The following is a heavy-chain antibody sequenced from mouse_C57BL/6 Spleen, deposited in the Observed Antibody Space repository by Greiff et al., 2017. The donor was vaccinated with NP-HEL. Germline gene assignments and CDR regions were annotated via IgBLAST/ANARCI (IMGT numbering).Heavy chain of an antibody. CDR3: ARGSDGYLFFAY. V-gene: IGHV1-26*01. J-gene: IGHJ3*01. D-gene: IGHD2-3*01. CDR1: GYTFTDYY. Sequence: EVQLQQSGPELVKPGASVKISCKASGYTFTDYYMNWVKQSHGKSLEWIGDINPNNGGTSYNQKFKGKATLTVDKSSSTAYMERRSLTSEDSAVYYCARGSDGYLFFAYWGQGTLVTVSA. CDR2: INPNNGGT.